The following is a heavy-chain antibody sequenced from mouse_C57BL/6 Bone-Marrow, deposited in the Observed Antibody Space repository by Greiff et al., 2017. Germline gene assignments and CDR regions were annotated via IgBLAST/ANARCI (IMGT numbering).Heavy chain of an antibody. V-gene: IGHV1-19*01. D-gene: IGHD1-1*01. CDR3: ARLRPVWLPY. CDR1: GYTFTDYY. CDR2: INPYNGGT. Sequence: EVQLVESGPVLVKPGASVKMSCKASGYTFTDYYMNWVKQSHGKSLEWIGVINPYNGGTSYNQKFKGKATLTVDKSSSTAYMELNSLTSEDSAVYYCARLRPVWLPYWGQGTLVTVSA. J-gene: IGHJ3*01.